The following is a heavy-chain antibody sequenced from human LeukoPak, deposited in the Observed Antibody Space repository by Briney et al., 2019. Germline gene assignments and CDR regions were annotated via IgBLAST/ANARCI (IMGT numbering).Heavy chain of an antibody. CDR3: ARWGITIFGGNWFDP. Sequence: GSLRLSCAASGFTFSSYSMNWIRQPPGKGLEWIGEINHSGSTNYNPSLKSRVTISVDTSKNQFSLKLSSVTAADTAVYYCARWGITIFGGNWFDPWGQGTLVTVSS. CDR1: GFTFSSYS. D-gene: IGHD3-3*01. CDR2: INHSGST. V-gene: IGHV4-34*01. J-gene: IGHJ5*02.